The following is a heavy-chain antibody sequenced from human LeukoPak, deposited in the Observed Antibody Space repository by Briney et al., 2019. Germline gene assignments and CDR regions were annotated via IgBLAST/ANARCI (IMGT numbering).Heavy chain of an antibody. CDR2: IYPGDSDT. Sequence: GESLKISCKGSGYSFTNYWIGWVRQMPGKGLEWMGIIYPGDSDTRYSPSFQGHVTISADKSITTAYVQWSSLKASDTAMYYCARQGQDELPDYWGQGTLVTVSS. CDR3: ARQGQDELPDY. CDR1: GYSFTNYW. J-gene: IGHJ4*02. D-gene: IGHD2-15*01. V-gene: IGHV5-51*01.